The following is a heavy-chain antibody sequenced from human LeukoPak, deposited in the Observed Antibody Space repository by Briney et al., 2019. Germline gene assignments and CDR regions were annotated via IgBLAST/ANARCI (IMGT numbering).Heavy chain of an antibody. D-gene: IGHD4-17*01. V-gene: IGHV1-69*06. CDR3: ARAAIDYGDYFYYFDY. Sequence: SVKVSCKASGGTFSSYAISWGRQAPGQGLEWMGGIIPIFGTANYAQKFQGRVTITADKSTTTAYMELSSLRSEDTAVYYCARAAIDYGDYFYYFDYWGQGTLVTVSS. CDR2: IIPIFGTA. J-gene: IGHJ4*02. CDR1: GGTFSSYA.